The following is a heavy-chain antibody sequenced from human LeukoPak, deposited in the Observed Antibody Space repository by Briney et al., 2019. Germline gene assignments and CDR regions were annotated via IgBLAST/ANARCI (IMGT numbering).Heavy chain of an antibody. CDR3: AKERSRCFHH. CDR1: GFSFYDYT. Sequence: GGSLRLACAASGFSFYDYTLHWVRQAPGKGLELVSLITRDGGYTYYADSVQGRFTISRDVSKNSLFLQMNYLTTDDTALYYCAKERSRCFHHWGQGSLVTVSS. CDR2: ITRDGGYT. J-gene: IGHJ4*02. D-gene: IGHD3-16*01. V-gene: IGHV3-43*01.